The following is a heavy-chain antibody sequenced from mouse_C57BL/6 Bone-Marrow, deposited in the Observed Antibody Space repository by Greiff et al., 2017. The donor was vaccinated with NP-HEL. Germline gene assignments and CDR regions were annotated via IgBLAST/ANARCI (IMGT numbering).Heavy chain of an antibody. D-gene: IGHD1-1*01. Sequence: VQLQQSGPELVKPGASVKIPCKASGYTFTDYNMDWVKQSHGKSLEWIGDTNPNNGGTTYNQKFQGKVTLTVDKTSSTAYMELRSLTSEDTAVYYCARSPYYDGSNPYYFDYWGQGTTLTVSS. J-gene: IGHJ2*01. V-gene: IGHV1-18*01. CDR3: ARSPYYDGSNPYYFDY. CDR1: GYTFTDYN. CDR2: TNPNNGGT.